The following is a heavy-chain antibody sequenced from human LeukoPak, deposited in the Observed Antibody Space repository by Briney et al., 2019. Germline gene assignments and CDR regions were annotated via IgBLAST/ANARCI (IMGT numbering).Heavy chain of an antibody. CDR2: IYYSGST. Sequence: SETLSLTCTVSGGSISSGGYYWSWLRQHPGKGLEWIGYIYYSGSTYYNPSLKSRVTISVDTSKNQFSLKLSSVTAADTAVYYCARELGYCSGGSCYSGRVIDYWGQGTLVTVSS. D-gene: IGHD2-15*01. CDR3: ARELGYCSGGSCYSGRVIDY. CDR1: GGSISSGGYY. J-gene: IGHJ4*02. V-gene: IGHV4-31*03.